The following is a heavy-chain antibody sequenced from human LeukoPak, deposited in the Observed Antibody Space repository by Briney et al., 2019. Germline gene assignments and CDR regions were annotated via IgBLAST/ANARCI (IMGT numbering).Heavy chain of an antibody. CDR3: ARHGFITETFY. CDR1: GGSISSYY. J-gene: IGHJ4*02. Sequence: SETLSLTCTVSGGSISSYYWSWIRQPPGKGLEWIGYIYYIGSTNYNPSLKSRVTISIDTSKNQFSLKLNSVTAADTAMYYCARHGFITETFYWGQGTLVTVSS. V-gene: IGHV4-59*08. D-gene: IGHD3-10*01. CDR2: IYYIGST.